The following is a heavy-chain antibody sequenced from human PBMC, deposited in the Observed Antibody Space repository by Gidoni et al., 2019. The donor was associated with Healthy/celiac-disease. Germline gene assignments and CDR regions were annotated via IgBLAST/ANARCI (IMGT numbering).Heavy chain of an antibody. J-gene: IGHJ4*02. V-gene: IGHV4-34*01. Sequence: QVQLQQWGAGLLKPSETLSLTCAVYGGSFSGYYWSWIRQPPGKGLEWIGEINHSGSTNYNPSLKSRVTISVDTSKNQFSLKLSSVTAADTAVYYCASLGIAAAGTDYWGQGTLVTVSS. CDR2: INHSGST. D-gene: IGHD6-13*01. CDR1: GGSFSGYY. CDR3: ASLGIAAAGTDY.